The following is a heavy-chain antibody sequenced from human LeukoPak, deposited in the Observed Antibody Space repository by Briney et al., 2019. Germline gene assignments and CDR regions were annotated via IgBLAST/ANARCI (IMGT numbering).Heavy chain of an antibody. CDR1: GFTFSSYG. D-gene: IGHD3-9*01. CDR2: IRYDGSNK. Sequence: VGSLRLSCAASGFTFSSYGMHWVRQAPGKGLEWVAFIRYDGSNKYYADSVKGRFTISRDNSKNTLYLQMNSLRAEDTAVYYCANEPDYYDILTEVDYWGQGTLVTVSS. V-gene: IGHV3-30*02. J-gene: IGHJ4*02. CDR3: ANEPDYYDILTEVDY.